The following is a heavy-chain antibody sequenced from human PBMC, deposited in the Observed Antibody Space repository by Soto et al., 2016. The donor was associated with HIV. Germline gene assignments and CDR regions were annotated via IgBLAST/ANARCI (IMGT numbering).Heavy chain of an antibody. CDR1: GFTFSKYD. CDR3: TREIRPERFDP. Sequence: EVQLVESGGGSVQPGGSLRLSCAASGFTFSKYDLHWVRQVPGKGLVWVARISSDKTSTTYADYVKGRFTISRDNIKNILYLQMNSLRAEDTAVYYCTREIRPERFDPWGQGTLVTVSS. V-gene: IGHV3-74*01. J-gene: IGHJ5*02. CDR2: ISSDKTST. D-gene: IGHD1-1*01.